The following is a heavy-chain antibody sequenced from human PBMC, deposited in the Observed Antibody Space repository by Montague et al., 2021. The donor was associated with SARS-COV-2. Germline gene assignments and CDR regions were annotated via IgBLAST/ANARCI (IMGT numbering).Heavy chain of an antibody. Sequence: SETLSLTCTVSGDSISDYYWSWIRQPPGMGLEWIGYIFRSGATNYNPPLKSRVIISLDTSKSQFSLRLSSVTAADTAIYYRARTSRGSRYFYGVGVWGQGTTVTASS. D-gene: IGHD3-22*01. CDR3: ARTSRGSRYFYGVGV. CDR2: IFRSGAT. J-gene: IGHJ6*02. CDR1: GDSISDYY. V-gene: IGHV4-59*01.